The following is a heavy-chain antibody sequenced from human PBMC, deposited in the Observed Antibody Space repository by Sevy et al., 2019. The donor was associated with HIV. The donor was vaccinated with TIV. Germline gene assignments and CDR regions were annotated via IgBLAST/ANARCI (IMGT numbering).Heavy chain of an antibody. CDR3: AGSSSSNYYYYGMDV. CDR1: GGSISSYY. J-gene: IGHJ6*02. CDR2: IYYSGST. V-gene: IGHV4-59*01. D-gene: IGHD6-6*01. Sequence: SENLSLTCTVSGGSISSYYWSWIRQPPGKGLEWIGYIYYSGSTNYNPSLKSRVTISVDTSKNQFSLKLSSVTAADTAVYYCAGSSSSNYYYYGMDVWGQGTTVTVSS.